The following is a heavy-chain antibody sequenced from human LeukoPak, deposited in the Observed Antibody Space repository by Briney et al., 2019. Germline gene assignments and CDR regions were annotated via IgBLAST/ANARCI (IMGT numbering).Heavy chain of an antibody. CDR1: GFTFSSYG. CDR3: AREFYLTGNGDPFDI. Sequence: PGGTLRLSCAASGFTFSSYGMSWVRQAPGKGLEWVSSININSRYIYYLDSVKGRFTISRDNAKNSLYLEMNNLRAEDTAVYSCAREFYLTGNGDPFDIWGPGTVVTVSS. CDR2: ININSRYI. V-gene: IGHV3-21*01. D-gene: IGHD1-20*01. J-gene: IGHJ3*02.